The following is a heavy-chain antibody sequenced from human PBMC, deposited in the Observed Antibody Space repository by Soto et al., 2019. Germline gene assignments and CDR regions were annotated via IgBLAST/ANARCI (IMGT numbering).Heavy chain of an antibody. V-gene: IGHV3-48*01. CDR3: ARVSRSSFGGSGFDY. CDR2: ISSSSSTI. CDR1: GFTFSSYS. J-gene: IGHJ4*02. D-gene: IGHD6-13*01. Sequence: GGSLRLSCAASGFTFSSYSMNWVRQAPGKGLEWVSYISSSSSTIYYADSVKGRFTISRDNAKNSLYLQMNSLRAEDTAVYYCARVSRSSFGGSGFDYWGQGTLVTVSS.